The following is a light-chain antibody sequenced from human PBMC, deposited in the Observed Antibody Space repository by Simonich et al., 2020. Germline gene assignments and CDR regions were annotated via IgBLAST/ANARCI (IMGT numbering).Light chain of an antibody. CDR2: DAS. V-gene: IGKV3-11*01. J-gene: IGKJ4*01. CDR1: QSVSSY. Sequence: EIVLTQSPATLSLTPGERATPSCRASQSVSSYLDWYQQKPGQAPRLLSSDASNRATGIPARFRGSGSGTDFTLTIRSLEPEDFAVYYCQQRSNWPLTFGGGTKVEIK. CDR3: QQRSNWPLT.